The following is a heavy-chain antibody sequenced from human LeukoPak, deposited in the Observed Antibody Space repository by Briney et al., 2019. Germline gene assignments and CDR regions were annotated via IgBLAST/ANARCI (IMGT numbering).Heavy chain of an antibody. CDR3: AREGLLELLLIDY. CDR2: ISGSGGST. CDR1: GFTFSSYA. D-gene: IGHD1-26*01. V-gene: IGHV3-23*01. Sequence: GGSLRLSCAASGFTFSSYAMSWVRQAPGKGLEWVSAISGSGGSTYYADSMKGRFTISRDNSKNTLYLQMNSLRAEDTAVYYCAREGLLELLLIDYWGQGTLVTVSS. J-gene: IGHJ4*02.